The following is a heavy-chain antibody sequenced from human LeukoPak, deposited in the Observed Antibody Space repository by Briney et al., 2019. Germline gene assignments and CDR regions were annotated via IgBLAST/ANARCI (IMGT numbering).Heavy chain of an antibody. CDR2: ISKGGDNT. CDR3: VQPKWDLRGLTAH. Sequence: PGGSLRLSCVVSGFTFHMYAMSWVRQAPGKGLEWISGISKGGDNTQYADSVKGRFTISRDNSKNTLYLQMNSLRVEDTATYYCVQPKWDLRGLTAHWGQGTPVTVSS. D-gene: IGHD1-26*01. V-gene: IGHV3-23*01. CDR1: GFTFHMYA. J-gene: IGHJ4*02.